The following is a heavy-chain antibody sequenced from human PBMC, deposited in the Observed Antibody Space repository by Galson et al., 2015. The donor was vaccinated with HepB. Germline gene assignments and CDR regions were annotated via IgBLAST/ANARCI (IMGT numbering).Heavy chain of an antibody. CDR1: GFTFSSYW. CDR2: INSDGSST. V-gene: IGHV3-74*01. J-gene: IGHJ6*02. D-gene: IGHD3-10*01. Sequence: SLRLSCAASGFTFSSYWMHWVRQAPGKGLVWVSRINSDGSSTSYADSVKGRFTISRDNAKNTLYLQMNSLRAEDTAVYYCARDLLWFGEFLQPPYYYYYGMDVWGQGTTVTVSS. CDR3: ARDLLWFGEFLQPPYYYYYGMDV.